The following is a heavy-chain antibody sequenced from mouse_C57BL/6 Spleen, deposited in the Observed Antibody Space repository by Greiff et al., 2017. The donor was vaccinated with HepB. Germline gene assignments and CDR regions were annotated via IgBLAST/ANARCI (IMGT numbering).Heavy chain of an antibody. CDR2: INPSSGYT. D-gene: IGHD1-1*01. Sequence: QVHVKQSGAELARPGASVKMSCKASGYTFTSYTMHWVKQRPGQGLEWIGYINPSSGYTKYNQKLKDKATLTADKSSSTAYMQLSSLTSEDSAVYYCARGELTTVVAHCGQGTLVTVSA. J-gene: IGHJ3*01. CDR1: GYTFTSYT. V-gene: IGHV1-4*01. CDR3: ARGELTTVVAH.